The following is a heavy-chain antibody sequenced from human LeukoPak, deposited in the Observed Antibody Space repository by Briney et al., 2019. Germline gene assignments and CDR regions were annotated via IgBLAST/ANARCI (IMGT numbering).Heavy chain of an antibody. CDR1: GFFFSNSG. J-gene: IGHJ4*02. V-gene: IGHV3-30*18. CDR3: AKDGLYCTGGSCYNLLNS. D-gene: IGHD2-15*01. CDR2: LPYDGNNE. Sequence: GGSLRLSCAASGFFFSNSGMHWVRQAPGKRLEWVAILPYDGNNEYYADSVKGRFTASRDNSENTLYLQMNSLRSEATAVYYCAKDGLYCTGGSCYNLLNSWGQGTLVIVSS.